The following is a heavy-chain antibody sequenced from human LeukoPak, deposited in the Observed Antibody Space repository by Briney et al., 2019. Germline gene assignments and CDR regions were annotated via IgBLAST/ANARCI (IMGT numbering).Heavy chain of an antibody. V-gene: IGHV3-21*01. J-gene: IGHJ4*02. D-gene: IGHD1-26*01. CDR1: GFTFSSYS. Sequence: GGSLRLSCAASGFTFSSYSMNWVRQAPGKGLEWVSSISSSSSYIYYADSVKGRFTISRDNAKNTLYLQMNSLRAEDTAVYYCARASGSYYGPDDYWGQGTLVTVSS. CDR3: ARASGSYYGPDDY. CDR2: ISSSSSYI.